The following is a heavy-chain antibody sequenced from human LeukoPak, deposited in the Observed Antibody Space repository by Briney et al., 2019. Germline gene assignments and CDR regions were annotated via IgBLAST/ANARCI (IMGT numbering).Heavy chain of an antibody. CDR3: RLHGSSWYYFDY. Sequence: KPSETLSLTCAVYGGSFSGYYWSWIRQPPGKGLEWIGEINHSGSTNYNPSLKSRVTISVDTSKNQFPLKLSSVTAADTAVYYCRLHGSSWYYFDYWGQGTLVTVSS. CDR2: INHSGST. V-gene: IGHV4-34*01. D-gene: IGHD6-13*01. CDR1: GGSFSGYY. J-gene: IGHJ4*02.